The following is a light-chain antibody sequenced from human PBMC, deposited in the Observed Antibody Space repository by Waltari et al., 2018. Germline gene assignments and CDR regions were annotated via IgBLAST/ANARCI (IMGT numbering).Light chain of an antibody. CDR1: HSNIWNNY. J-gene: IGLJ7*01. V-gene: IGLV1-51*02. Sequence: QSVLTQPPSVSAAPGQRVTISCSGGHSNIWNNYVSWYRQFPGTAPKLIIYEDSERPLGVPGRFSGSKSGTSATLDITGLQAGDEADYYCGTWDSSLSGAVFGGGTHLTVL. CDR3: GTWDSSLSGAV. CDR2: EDS.